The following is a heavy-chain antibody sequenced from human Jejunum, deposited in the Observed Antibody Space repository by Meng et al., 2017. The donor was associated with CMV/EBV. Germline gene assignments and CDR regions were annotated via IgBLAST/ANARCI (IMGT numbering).Heavy chain of an antibody. CDR1: GFTFRDYL. V-gene: IGHV3-23*01. CDR3: AKDGYGTVDY. J-gene: IGHJ4*01. D-gene: IGHD1-7*01. CDR2: ISGGGETT. Sequence: EVQLLESGGGLVQPGGSLRLSCAAFGFTFRDYLMNWVRQAPGKGLEWVSGISGGGETTYYADSVKGRFTISRDNSKNMIFLQMNNVKAEEAAIYYCAKDGYGTVDYWGHGTLVTVSS.